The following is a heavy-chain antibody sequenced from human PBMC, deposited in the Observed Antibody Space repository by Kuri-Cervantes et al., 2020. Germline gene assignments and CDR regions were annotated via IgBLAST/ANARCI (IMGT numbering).Heavy chain of an antibody. J-gene: IGHJ6*02. D-gene: IGHD1-1*01. CDR3: ARDHARAVELERPHPIRGSGLYGMDV. CDR2: IKQDGSEK. Sequence: GESLKISCAASGFTFSSYWMSWVRQAPGKGLEWVANIKQDGSEKYYVDPVKGRFTISRDNAKNSLYLQMNSLRAEDTAVYYCARDHARAVELERPHPIRGSGLYGMDVWGQGTTVTVSS. V-gene: IGHV3-7*01. CDR1: GFTFSSYW.